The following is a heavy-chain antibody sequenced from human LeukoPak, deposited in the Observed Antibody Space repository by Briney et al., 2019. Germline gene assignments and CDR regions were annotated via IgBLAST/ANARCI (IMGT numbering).Heavy chain of an antibody. CDR2: LGGRGVLT. V-gene: IGHV3-23*01. CDR3: ARRDGSGYYALDY. D-gene: IGHD3-22*01. Sequence: GGSLRLSCVVSGFTFSNYAMSWVRQAPGKGLEWVSTLGGRGVLTYYADSVRGRFTVSRDNYKNTLYLQMNSLRAEDTAVYYCARRDGSGYYALDYWGQGFLVTVSS. CDR1: GFTFSNYA. J-gene: IGHJ4*02.